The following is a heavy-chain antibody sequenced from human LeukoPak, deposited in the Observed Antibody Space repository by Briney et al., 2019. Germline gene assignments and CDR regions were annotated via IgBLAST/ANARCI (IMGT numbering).Heavy chain of an antibody. CDR3: ARKPLRAWFDP. J-gene: IGHJ5*02. V-gene: IGHV4-34*01. Sequence: PSETLSLTCAVYGGSFSGYYWSWIRQPPGKGLEWIGEINHSGSTNYNPSLKSRVTISVDTSKNQFSLKLSSVTAADTAVYYCARKPLRAWFDPWGQGTLVTVSS. CDR2: INHSGST. D-gene: IGHD5/OR15-5a*01. CDR1: GGSFSGYY.